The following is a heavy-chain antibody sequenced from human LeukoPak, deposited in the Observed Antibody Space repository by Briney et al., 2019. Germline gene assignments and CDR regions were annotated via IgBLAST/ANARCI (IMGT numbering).Heavy chain of an antibody. CDR2: IYTGGST. D-gene: IGHD6-13*01. V-gene: IGHV3-66*01. Sequence: GGSLRLSCAGSGFTVTSNYMSWVRQAPGKGLEWVSVIYTGGSTYYADSVKGRFTISRDNSKSTVYLQMNSLRAEDTAVYYCAKSPGYSSSFDYWGQGTLVSVSS. CDR3: AKSPGYSSSFDY. J-gene: IGHJ4*02. CDR1: GFTVTSNY.